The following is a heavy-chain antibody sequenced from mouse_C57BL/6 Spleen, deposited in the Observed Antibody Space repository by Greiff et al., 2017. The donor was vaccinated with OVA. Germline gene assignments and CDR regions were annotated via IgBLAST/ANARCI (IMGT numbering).Heavy chain of an antibody. CDR2: INPNNGGT. D-gene: IGHD1-1*01. J-gene: IGHJ4*01. V-gene: IGHV1-22*01. Sequence: SGPELVKPGASVKMSCKASGYTFTDYNMHWVKQSHGKSLEWIGYINPNNGGTSYNQKFKGKATLTVNKSSSTAYMELRSLTSEDSAVYYCARNYGSSYEDAMDYWGQGTSVTVSS. CDR3: ARNYGSSYEDAMDY. CDR1: GYTFTDYN.